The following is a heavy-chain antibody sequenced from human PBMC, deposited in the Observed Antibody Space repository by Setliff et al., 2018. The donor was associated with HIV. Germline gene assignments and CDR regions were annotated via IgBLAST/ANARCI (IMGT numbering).Heavy chain of an antibody. CDR3: ARLGSHCKNAFCPPY. J-gene: IGHJ4*02. D-gene: IGHD2-15*01. Sequence: PSETLSLTCTVYGGSFSNYYTNWIRQPPGKGLEWIGELSPSGTTRPNPSLQSRVIISLDTSKNQFSLKLTSVTAADTAVYYCARLGSHCKNAFCPPYWGQGTLVTVSS. CDR2: LSPSGTT. CDR1: GGSFSNYY. V-gene: IGHV4-34*01.